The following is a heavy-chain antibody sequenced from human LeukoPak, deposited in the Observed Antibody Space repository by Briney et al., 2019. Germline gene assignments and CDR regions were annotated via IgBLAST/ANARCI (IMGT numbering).Heavy chain of an antibody. CDR3: ARDLGTTGWHTFDY. CDR1: GDSVSSKNGA. V-gene: IGHV6-1*01. CDR2: TYYRSKWYN. J-gene: IGHJ4*02. D-gene: IGHD6-19*01. Sequence: SQTLSLTCVVSGDSVSSKNGAWNWIRQSPSRGLEWLGRTYYRSKWYNDYAESMEGRMTISQDTSKNQYTLHLNSVTPDDTAVYYCARDLGTTGWHTFDYWGQGTLVTVSS.